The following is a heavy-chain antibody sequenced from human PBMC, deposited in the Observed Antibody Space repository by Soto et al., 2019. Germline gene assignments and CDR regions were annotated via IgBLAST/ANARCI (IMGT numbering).Heavy chain of an antibody. CDR1: VGSVNGYY. J-gene: IGHJ5*02. CDR2: INHTGGT. D-gene: IGHD3-3*01. CDR3: ATRITVFGLLIPPFDP. V-gene: IGHV4-34*01. Sequence: KPSETLSLTCAFYVGSVNGYYWNWIRQPPGKGLEWIGEINHTGGTHYNPSLKSRVTMSVDTSKNQFSLRLSSVTAADTAIYYCATRITVFGLLIPPFDPWGQGTKVTGSS.